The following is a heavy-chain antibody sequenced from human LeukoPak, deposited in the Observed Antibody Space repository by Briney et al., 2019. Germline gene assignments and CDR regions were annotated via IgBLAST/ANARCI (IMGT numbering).Heavy chain of an antibody. CDR1: GYTFTSYA. J-gene: IGHJ6*02. CDR3: ARAKDDILFSHTHTYYYYGVDV. V-gene: IGHV1-3*01. D-gene: IGHD3-9*01. CDR2: INAGNGNT. Sequence: GASVKVSCKASGYTFTSYAMHWVRQAPGQRLEWMGWINAGNGNTKYSQKFQGRVTITRDTSASTAYMELSSLRSEDTAVYYCARAKDDILFSHTHTYYYYGVDVWGQGTTVTVSS.